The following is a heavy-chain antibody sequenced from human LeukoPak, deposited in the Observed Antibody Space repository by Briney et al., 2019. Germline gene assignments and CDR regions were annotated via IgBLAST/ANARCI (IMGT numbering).Heavy chain of an antibody. V-gene: IGHV3-23*01. Sequence: SGGSLRLSCAASGFTFSSYSMNWVRQAPGKGLEWVSAISGSGGSTYYADSVKGRFTISRDNSKNTLYLQMNSLRAEDTAVYYCAKARGGYEFIDYWGQGTLVTVSS. CDR3: AKARGGYEFIDY. CDR2: ISGSGGST. D-gene: IGHD5-12*01. CDR1: GFTFSSYS. J-gene: IGHJ4*02.